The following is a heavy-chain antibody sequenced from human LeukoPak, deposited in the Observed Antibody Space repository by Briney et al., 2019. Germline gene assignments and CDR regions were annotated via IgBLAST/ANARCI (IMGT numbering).Heavy chain of an antibody. J-gene: IGHJ5*02. Sequence: GGSLRLSCTASGFTFSSYWMNWVRQAPGKGLEWVSSISSSSSYIYYADSVKGRFTISRDNAKNSLYLQMNSLRAEDTAVYYCARDRIEYCSGGSCYDAWFDPWGQGTLVTVSS. D-gene: IGHD2-15*01. V-gene: IGHV3-21*01. CDR2: ISSSSSYI. CDR1: GFTFSSYW. CDR3: ARDRIEYCSGGSCYDAWFDP.